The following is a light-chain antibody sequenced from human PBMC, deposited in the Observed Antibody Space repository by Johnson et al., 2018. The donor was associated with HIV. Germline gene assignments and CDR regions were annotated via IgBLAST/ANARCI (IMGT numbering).Light chain of an antibody. CDR2: DDY. CDR1: SSNIGNNY. V-gene: IGLV1-51*01. J-gene: IGLJ1*01. CDR3: GTWDSSLGCV. Sequence: QSVLTKPPSVSAAPGQKVAISCSGSSSNIGNNYVSWYQQLPGTAPKLLIYDDYKRPSGIPDRFSGSKSGTSATLGITGLQTGDEADYYCGTWDSSLGCVFGTGAKVTVL.